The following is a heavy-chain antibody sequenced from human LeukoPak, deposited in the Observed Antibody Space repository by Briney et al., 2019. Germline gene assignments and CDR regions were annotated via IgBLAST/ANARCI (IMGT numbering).Heavy chain of an antibody. CDR1: GYTFTSYG. CDR2: ISAYNGNT. D-gene: IGHD3-10*01. V-gene: IGHV1-18*01. J-gene: IGHJ4*02. CDR3: ALRITMVRGVTDTDY. Sequence: ASVKVSCKASGYTFTSYGISWVRQAPGQGLEWMGWISAYNGNTNSAQKLQGRVTMTTDTSTSTAYMELRSLRSDDTAVYYCALRITMVRGVTDTDYWGQGTLVTVSS.